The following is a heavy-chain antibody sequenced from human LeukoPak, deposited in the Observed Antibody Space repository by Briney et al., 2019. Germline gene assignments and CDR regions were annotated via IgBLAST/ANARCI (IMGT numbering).Heavy chain of an antibody. V-gene: IGHV3-7*01. D-gene: IGHD1-26*01. CDR1: GLTFTSYW. CDR3: ACRRGAATDSVY. J-gene: IGHJ4*02. CDR2: VNQDGSEK. Sequence: PGGSLRLSCAASGLTFTSYWMNWVRQAPGKGLEWVANVNQDGSEKNYVDSVKGRFTISRDNARNSLYLQMNSLRAEDSAVYYCACRRGAATDSVYWGQGTLVTVSS.